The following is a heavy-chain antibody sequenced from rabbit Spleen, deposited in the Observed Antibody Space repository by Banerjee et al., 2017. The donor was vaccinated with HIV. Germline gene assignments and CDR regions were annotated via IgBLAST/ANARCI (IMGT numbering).Heavy chain of an antibody. CDR3: ARSYSGSSYYPYYFNL. CDR1: GLDFSRNYW. CDR2: IDVVKSDSS. J-gene: IGHJ4*01. D-gene: IGHD8-1*01. Sequence: QEQLEESGGGLVKPGAFLTLTCKASGLDFSRNYWICWVRQAPGKGLEWIACIDVVKSDSSYYASWAKGRFTISKTSSTTVTLQMTSLTAADAATYFCARSYSGSSYYPYYFNLWGPGTLVTVS. V-gene: IGHV1S45*01.